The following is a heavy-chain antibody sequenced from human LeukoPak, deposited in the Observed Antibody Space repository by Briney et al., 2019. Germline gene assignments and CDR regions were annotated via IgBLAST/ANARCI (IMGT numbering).Heavy chain of an antibody. D-gene: IGHD2-21*01. J-gene: IGHJ4*02. CDR3: ASYSHYLDY. CDR2: IYAGGST. V-gene: IGHV3-53*01. Sequence: GGTLRLSCAASGVNVSTNYMTWVRQAPGKGLEWVSAIYAGGSTYYADSVKGRFTISRDTSKNTLYLQMNSLRAEDTAVYYCASYSHYLDYWGQGTLVTVSS. CDR1: GVNVSTNY.